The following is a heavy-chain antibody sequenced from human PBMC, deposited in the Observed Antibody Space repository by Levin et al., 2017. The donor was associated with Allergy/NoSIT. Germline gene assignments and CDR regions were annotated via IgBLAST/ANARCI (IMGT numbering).Heavy chain of an antibody. D-gene: IGHD2-15*01. V-gene: IGHV3-74*01. CDR3: ARGAGYPIGDAFDI. Sequence: GGSLRLSCAASGFTFSSYWMHWVRQAPGKGLVWVSRINSDGSITNYADSVKGRFTISRDNAKNTLYLQMHSLRAEDTAVYYCARGAGYPIGDAFDIWGQGTMVTVSS. CDR2: INSDGSIT. J-gene: IGHJ3*02. CDR1: GFTFSSYW.